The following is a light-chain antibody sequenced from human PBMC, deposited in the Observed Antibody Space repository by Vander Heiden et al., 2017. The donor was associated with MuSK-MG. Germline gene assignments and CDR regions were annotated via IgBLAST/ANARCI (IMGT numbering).Light chain of an antibody. CDR2: RNN. CDR3: AAWDDSLNGLM. Sequence: QSVLTQPPSASGTPGQRVTISCSGSSSNIGGNTVNWYQQLPGTAPKLLIYRNNQRPSGVPDRFSGSKSGTSASLAISDLQSEDEADYYCAAWDDSLNGLMFGGGTKLTVL. J-gene: IGLJ3*02. V-gene: IGLV1-44*01. CDR1: SSNIGGNT.